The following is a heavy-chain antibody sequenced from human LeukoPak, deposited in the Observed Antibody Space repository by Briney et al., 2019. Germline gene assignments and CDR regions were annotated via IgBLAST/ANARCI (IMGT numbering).Heavy chain of an antibody. CDR3: ARNGYGSGSSW. CDR1: GASISTGSSY. CDR2: IHNSGST. J-gene: IGHJ4*02. D-gene: IGHD3-10*01. Sequence: SETLSLTCTVSGASISTGSSYWSWIRQPAGEGLEWIGRIHNSGSTNYNPSLNSRVTISVDTSKNQVSLKLTSVTAADTAVYYCARNGYGSGSSWWGQGTLITVSS. V-gene: IGHV4-61*02.